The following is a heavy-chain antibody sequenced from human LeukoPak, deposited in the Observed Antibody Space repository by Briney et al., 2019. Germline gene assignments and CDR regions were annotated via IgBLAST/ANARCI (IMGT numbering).Heavy chain of an antibody. CDR2: ISSSGSTI. Sequence: GGSLRLSCAASGFTFSSYEMNWVRQAPGKGLEWVSYISSSGSTIYYADSVKGRFTISRDNAKNSLYLQMSSLRAEDTAVYYCAKRGKDPVREYCSGGSCPGYYYYYMDVWGKGTTVTISS. CDR3: AKRGKDPVREYCSGGSCPGYYYYYMDV. CDR1: GFTFSSYE. V-gene: IGHV3-48*03. D-gene: IGHD2-15*01. J-gene: IGHJ6*03.